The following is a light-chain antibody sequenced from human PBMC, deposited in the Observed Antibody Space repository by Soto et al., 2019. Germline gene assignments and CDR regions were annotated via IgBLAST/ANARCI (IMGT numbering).Light chain of an antibody. Sequence: QSVLTQPASVSGSPGQSITIACTGTSSDIGGYNFVSWYQQHPGKAPKLLIYDVGNQPSGVSNRFSGSKSGNTSSLTISGLQAEDEAHYYCNSYRTVSTYVFGTGTKLTVL. CDR2: DVG. CDR3: NSYRTVSTYV. CDR1: SSDIGGYNF. J-gene: IGLJ1*01. V-gene: IGLV2-14*01.